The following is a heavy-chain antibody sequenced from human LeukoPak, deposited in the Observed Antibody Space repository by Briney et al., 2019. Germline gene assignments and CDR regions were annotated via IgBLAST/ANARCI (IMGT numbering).Heavy chain of an antibody. CDR3: ASQLGYCSSTSCYGYNWFDP. V-gene: IGHV4-39*07. D-gene: IGHD2-2*01. CDR1: GGSISSSSYY. Sequence: SETLSLTCTGSGGSISSSSYYLGWIRQPPGQGLVWTWSIYYSGSTYYNPSLKSRVTISVDTSKNQFSLKLSSVTAADTAVYYCASQLGYCSSTSCYGYNWFDPWGQGTLVTVSS. J-gene: IGHJ5*02. CDR2: IYYSGST.